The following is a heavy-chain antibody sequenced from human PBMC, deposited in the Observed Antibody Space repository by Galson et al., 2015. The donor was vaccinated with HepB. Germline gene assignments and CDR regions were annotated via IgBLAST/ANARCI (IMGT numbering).Heavy chain of an antibody. Sequence: SVKVSCKASGYTFTSYGISWVRQAPGQGLEWMGWISAYNGNTNYAQKLQGRVTMTTDTSTSTAYMELRSLRSDDTAVYYCARDGVVVIPYYYGMDVWGQGTTVTVSS. CDR1: GYTFTSYG. CDR3: ARDGVVVIPYYYGMDV. J-gene: IGHJ6*02. D-gene: IGHD3-22*01. CDR2: ISAYNGNT. V-gene: IGHV1-18*01.